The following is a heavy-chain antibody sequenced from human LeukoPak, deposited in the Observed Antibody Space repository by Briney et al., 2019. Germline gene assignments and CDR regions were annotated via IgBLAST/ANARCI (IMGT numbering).Heavy chain of an antibody. CDR1: GFTFSDYY. CDR2: ISGSGTDI. Sequence: GGSLRLSCEASGFTFSDYYMTWMRQAPGKGLEWVSYISGSGTDILYADSVKGRFTMSRDNAKNSLYLQMNSLRTEDTAVYYCTRDPRVLDYWGQGTLVTVSP. D-gene: IGHD3-10*01. J-gene: IGHJ4*02. CDR3: TRDPRVLDY. V-gene: IGHV3-11*04.